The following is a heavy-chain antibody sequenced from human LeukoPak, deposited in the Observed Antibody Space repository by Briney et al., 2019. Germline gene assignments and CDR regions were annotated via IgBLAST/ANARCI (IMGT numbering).Heavy chain of an antibody. Sequence: GGSLRLSCAASGFTFSSYAMSWVRQAPGKGLEWVSAISGSSGSTYYADSVKGRFTISRDNSKNTLYLQMNSLRAEDTAVYYCAKVGYCSSTSCYWRGTYYFDYWGQGTLVTVSS. V-gene: IGHV3-23*01. D-gene: IGHD2-2*01. J-gene: IGHJ4*02. CDR1: GFTFSSYA. CDR2: ISGSSGST. CDR3: AKVGYCSSTSCYWRGTYYFDY.